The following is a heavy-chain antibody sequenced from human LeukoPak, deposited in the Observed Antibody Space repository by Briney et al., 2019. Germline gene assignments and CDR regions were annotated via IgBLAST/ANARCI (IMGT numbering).Heavy chain of an antibody. CDR2: IYYSGST. V-gene: IGHV4-59*08. CDR1: GGSISGNF. Sequence: SETLSLTCSVSGGSISGNFWSWIRQPPGKGLEYIGYIYYSGSTYYTPSLKSRVTMSVDTSKNQFSLRLSSVTAADTAVYYCARLGGLPGYYFDYWGQGTLVAVSS. D-gene: IGHD3-10*01. CDR3: ARLGGLPGYYFDY. J-gene: IGHJ4*02.